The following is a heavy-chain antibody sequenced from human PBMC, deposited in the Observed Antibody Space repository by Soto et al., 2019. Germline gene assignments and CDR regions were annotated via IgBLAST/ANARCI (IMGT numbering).Heavy chain of an antibody. V-gene: IGHV3-30-3*01. J-gene: IGHJ6*02. CDR1: GFTFSNYA. CDR3: ARALYCTSTSCYIAVSVLGMDV. D-gene: IGHD2-2*02. CDR2: ISYDGNNK. Sequence: GGSLRLSCAASGFTFSNYALHWVHQAPGKGLEWVSVISYDGNNKYFAASVKGRFTLSRDNSKNTLYLQMNSLRPEDTAVYYCARALYCTSTSCYIAVSVLGMDVWGQGTTVTVSS.